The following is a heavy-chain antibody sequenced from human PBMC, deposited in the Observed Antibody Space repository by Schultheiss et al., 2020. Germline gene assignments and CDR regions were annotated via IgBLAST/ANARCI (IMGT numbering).Heavy chain of an antibody. D-gene: IGHD3-22*01. CDR1: GFAFSTYA. Sequence: GGSLRLSCATSGFAFSTYAMMWVRQAPGKGLEWVSYINDVSTAKYYADSVKGRFTISRDNGKNSLYLQMNSLRDEDTAVYYCARDGRRGYDCDSWGQGTLVTVFS. CDR3: ARDGRRGYDCDS. V-gene: IGHV3-48*02. J-gene: IGHJ4*02. CDR2: INDVSTAK.